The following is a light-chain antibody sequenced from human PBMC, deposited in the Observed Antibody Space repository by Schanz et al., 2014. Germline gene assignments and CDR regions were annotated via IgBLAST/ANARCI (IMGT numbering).Light chain of an antibody. Sequence: DIQMTQSPSSLSAFVGDRVTITCRASQSITNYLNWYQQKPGKAPKLLIYAVSSLKSGVPSRFSGSGSGTDFTLTISSLQPEDFATYYCQQSYSTPGTFGPGTKVDIK. J-gene: IGKJ3*01. CDR2: AVS. CDR1: QSITNY. V-gene: IGKV1-39*01. CDR3: QQSYSTPGT.